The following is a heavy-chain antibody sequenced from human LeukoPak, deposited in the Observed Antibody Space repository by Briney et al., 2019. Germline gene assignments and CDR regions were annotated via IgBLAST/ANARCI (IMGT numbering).Heavy chain of an antibody. CDR2: IYYSGST. V-gene: IGHV4-39*07. J-gene: IGHJ4*02. Sequence: PSETLSLTCTVSGGSISSSSYYWGWIRQPPGKGLEWIGSIYYSGSTYYNPSLKSRVTISVDTSKNQFSLKLSSVTAADTAVYYCARGRLSSTSARPFDYWGQGTLVTVSS. CDR1: GGSISSSSYY. D-gene: IGHD2-2*01. CDR3: ARGRLSSTSARPFDY.